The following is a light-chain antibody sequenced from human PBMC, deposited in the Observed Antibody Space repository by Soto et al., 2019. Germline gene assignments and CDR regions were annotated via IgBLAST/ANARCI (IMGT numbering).Light chain of an antibody. V-gene: IGKV3-20*01. Sequence: EIVLTQSPGTLSLSPGEIATLSCRTSQSVASSSLAWYQQKPGQAPRLFIYGASTRATGIPDRFSGSWYGTDFTLTISRLEPEDLAVYYCQQYGTSFCTFGQGTKVEIK. CDR2: GAS. CDR3: QQYGTSFCT. J-gene: IGKJ1*01. CDR1: QSVASSS.